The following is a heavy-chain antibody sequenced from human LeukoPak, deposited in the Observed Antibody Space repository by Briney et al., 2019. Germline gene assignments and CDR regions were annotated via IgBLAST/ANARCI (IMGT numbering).Heavy chain of an antibody. CDR2: INSKANSYTT. Sequence: GGSLTLSYAASGLTFNGSAMHWVGQASRKGREWVGCINSKANSYTTVYAVTVKGRFTISRDDSKNTAYLQMNSLKTEDTAVYYCTPVGATVWAFVIWGQGTMVTVSS. D-gene: IGHD1-26*01. J-gene: IGHJ3*02. CDR3: TPVGATVWAFVI. V-gene: IGHV3-73*01. CDR1: GLTFNGSA.